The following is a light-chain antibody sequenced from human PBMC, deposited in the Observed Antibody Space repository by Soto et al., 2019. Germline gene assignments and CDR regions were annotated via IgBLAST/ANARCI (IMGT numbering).Light chain of an antibody. CDR2: EVT. CDR3: ASYTNKGTRV. V-gene: IGLV2-14*01. J-gene: IGLJ1*01. CDR1: SSDVGGYNY. Sequence: QSVLTQPASVSGSPGQSITISCTGTSSDVGGYNYVSWYQQRPGKAPKFMIYEVTNRPSGVSNRFSGSKSGNTASLTISGLQAEDEADYYCASYTNKGTRVFGTGTKLTVL.